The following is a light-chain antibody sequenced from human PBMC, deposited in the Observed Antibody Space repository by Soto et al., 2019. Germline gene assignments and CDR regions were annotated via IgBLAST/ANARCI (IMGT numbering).Light chain of an antibody. CDR1: QSVSSSY. V-gene: IGKV3-20*01. J-gene: IGKJ2*01. CDR3: QQYGSSPVT. Sequence: EIVLTQSPGTLSLSPGERATLSCRASQSVSSSYLAWYQQKPGQAPRLLIYGASSRATGIPDRFSGSGSGTDFTLTISRLEPEDVAVYYCQQYGSSPVTFGQGNKLEIK. CDR2: GAS.